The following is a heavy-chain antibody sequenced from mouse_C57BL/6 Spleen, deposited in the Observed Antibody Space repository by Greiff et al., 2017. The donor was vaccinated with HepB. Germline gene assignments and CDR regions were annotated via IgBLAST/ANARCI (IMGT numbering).Heavy chain of an antibody. CDR2: ISDGGSYT. V-gene: IGHV5-4*01. CDR1: GFTFSSYA. D-gene: IGHD3-1*01. Sequence: DVQLVESGGGLVKPGGSLKLSCAASGFTFSSYAMSWVRQTPEKRLEWVATISDGGSYTYYPDNVKGRFTISRDNAKNNLYLQMSHLKSEDTAMYYCARDGGSTGYFDVWGTGTTVTVSS. J-gene: IGHJ1*03. CDR3: ARDGGSTGYFDV.